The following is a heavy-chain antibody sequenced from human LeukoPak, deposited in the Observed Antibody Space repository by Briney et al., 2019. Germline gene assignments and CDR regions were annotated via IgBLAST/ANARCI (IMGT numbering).Heavy chain of an antibody. D-gene: IGHD3-10*01. CDR3: AKDGRVWFGEATHFDY. J-gene: IGHJ4*02. Sequence: GGSLRLSCAASGFTFDDYAMHWVRQAPGKGLEWVSGISWNSGSIGYADSVKGRFTISRDNAKNSLYLQMNSLRAEDTALYYCAKDGRVWFGEATHFDYWGQGTLVTDSS. V-gene: IGHV3-9*01. CDR1: GFTFDDYA. CDR2: ISWNSGSI.